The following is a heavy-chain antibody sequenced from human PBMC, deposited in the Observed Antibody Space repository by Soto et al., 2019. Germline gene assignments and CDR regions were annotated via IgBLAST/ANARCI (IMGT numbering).Heavy chain of an antibody. J-gene: IGHJ5*02. CDR1: GFTFSSYW. D-gene: IGHD6-13*01. CDR2: IKEDGSDT. Sequence: EVQLGESGGGLVQPGGSLRLSCTGSGFTFSSYWMSWVLQAPGKGLKWVANIKEDGSDTNYVDSVQGRFTISRDNAKNILYLQMNRLGADDTAVYYCARDFKPNYGSSWAHHWGQGDLVTVSS. V-gene: IGHV3-7*01. CDR3: ARDFKPNYGSSWAHH.